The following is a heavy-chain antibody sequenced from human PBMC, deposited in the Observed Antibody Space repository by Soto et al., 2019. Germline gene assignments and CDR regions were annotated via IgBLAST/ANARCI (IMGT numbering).Heavy chain of an antibody. Sequence: SETLSLTCTVSGDPITSYFWSWIRQPAGKXLEWIGHMFPGGTTSHNSSLKSRVSMSIDTSKNQFSLTLTSVTAADTAVYHCARTLSGFTYGSRQFYFDYWGQGALVTVSS. D-gene: IGHD3-10*01. V-gene: IGHV4-4*07. J-gene: IGHJ4*02. CDR2: MFPGGTT. CDR3: ARTLSGFTYGSRQFYFDY. CDR1: GDPITSYF.